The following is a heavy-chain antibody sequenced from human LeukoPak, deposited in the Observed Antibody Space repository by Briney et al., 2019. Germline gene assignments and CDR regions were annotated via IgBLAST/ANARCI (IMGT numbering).Heavy chain of an antibody. CDR1: GGTFSSYA. CDR3: ARAYCSSTSCYLAFDY. J-gene: IGHJ4*02. V-gene: IGHV1-69*04. Sequence: GASVKVSCKASGGTFSSYAISWVRQAPGQGLEWMGRIIPILGIANYAQKFQGRVTITADKSTSTAYMELSGLRSEDTAVYYCARAYCSSTSCYLAFDYWGQGTLVTVSS. D-gene: IGHD2-2*01. CDR2: IIPILGIA.